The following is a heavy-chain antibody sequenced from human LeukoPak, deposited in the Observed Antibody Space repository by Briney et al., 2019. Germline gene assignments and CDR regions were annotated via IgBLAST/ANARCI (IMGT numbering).Heavy chain of an antibody. CDR1: GFTFSSYS. J-gene: IGHJ4*02. CDR2: ISSSSYI. CDR3: ARGATTELY. Sequence: GGSLRLSCAASGFTFSSYSMNWVRQVPGKGLEWVSSISSSSYIYYADSVKGRFTISRDNAKNSLYLQMDSLRAEDTAVYYCARGATTELYWGQGTLVTVSS. V-gene: IGHV3-21*01. D-gene: IGHD1-26*01.